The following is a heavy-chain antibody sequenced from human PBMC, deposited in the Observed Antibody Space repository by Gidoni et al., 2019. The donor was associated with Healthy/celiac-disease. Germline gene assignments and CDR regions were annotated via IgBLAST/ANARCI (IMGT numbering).Heavy chain of an antibody. CDR3: ARTDGSGYYRGGSGGPYYYYGMDV. CDR1: GGTFSSYA. V-gene: IGHV1-69*17. J-gene: IGHJ6*02. D-gene: IGHD3-22*01. CDR2: IIPIFGIA. Sequence: QVQLVQSGAEVKKPGSSVKVSCKASGGTFSSYAISWVRQAPGQGLEWMGGIIPIFGIANYAQKFQGRVTITADKSTSTAYMELSSLRSEDTAVYYCARTDGSGYYRGGSGGPYYYYGMDVWGQGTTVTVSS.